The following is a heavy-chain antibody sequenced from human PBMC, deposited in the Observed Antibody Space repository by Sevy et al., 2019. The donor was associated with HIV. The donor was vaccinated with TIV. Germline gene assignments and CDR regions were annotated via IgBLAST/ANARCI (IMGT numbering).Heavy chain of an antibody. J-gene: IGHJ4*02. CDR3: AKDYSGWFNFDY. CDR1: GFTFSSYG. D-gene: IGHD6-19*01. CDR2: ISYDGSNK. V-gene: IGHV3-30*18. Sequence: GGSLRLSCAASGFTFSSYGMHWVRQAPGMGLEWVAVISYDGSNKYYADSVKGRFTISRDNSKNTLYLQMNSLRAEDTAVYYCAKDYSGWFNFDYWGQRTLVTVSS.